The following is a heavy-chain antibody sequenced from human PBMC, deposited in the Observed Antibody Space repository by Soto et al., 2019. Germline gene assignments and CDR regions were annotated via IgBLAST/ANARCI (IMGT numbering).Heavy chain of an antibody. V-gene: IGHV1-18*01. CDR2: VSAYNGNT. D-gene: IGHD6-6*01. J-gene: IGHJ4*02. CDR3: ARGDPLSIAALDDY. CDR1: GYTFTSYG. Sequence: ASVKVSCKASGYTFTSYGISWVRQAPGQGLEWMGWVSAYNGNTNYAQKLQGRVTMTTDTSTSTAYMELRSLRSDDTAVYYCARGDPLSIAALDDYWGQGTLVTVSS.